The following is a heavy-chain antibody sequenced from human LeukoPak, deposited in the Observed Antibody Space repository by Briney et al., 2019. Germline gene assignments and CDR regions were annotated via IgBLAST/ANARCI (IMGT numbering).Heavy chain of an antibody. CDR2: IHYTGAT. V-gene: IGHV4-34*01. CDR1: GGTFRGYY. D-gene: IGHD7-27*01. J-gene: IGHJ2*01. Sequence: ASETLSLTCAVYGGTFRGYYWSWIRQPPGKGLEWIGEIHYTGATDYKPPLKSRVTISGDPSKNQVSLRVYSVTAADTAVYYCARGVLGPYYFDLWGRGTLATVSS. CDR3: ARGVLGPYYFDL.